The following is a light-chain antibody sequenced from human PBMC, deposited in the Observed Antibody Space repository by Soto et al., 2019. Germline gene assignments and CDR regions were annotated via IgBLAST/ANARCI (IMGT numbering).Light chain of an antibody. V-gene: IGLV2-23*01. CDR1: SSDVGRYNL. CDR2: EAF. Sequence: QSALTQPASVSGSPGQSITISCTGNSSDVGRYNLVSWYQQHPGTAPKLMIYEAFKRPSGVSNRFSGSKSGDTASLTISGLQAEDEVDYYCCSYAGSTTLYVFGTGTKVTVL. J-gene: IGLJ1*01. CDR3: CSYAGSTTLYV.